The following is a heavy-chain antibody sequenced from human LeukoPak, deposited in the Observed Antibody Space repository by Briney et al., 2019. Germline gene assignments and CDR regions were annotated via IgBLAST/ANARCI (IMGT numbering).Heavy chain of an antibody. CDR3: ARGGIAARPYYYYYMDV. CDR2: INRSGST. CDR1: GGSFSGYY. V-gene: IGHV4-34*01. J-gene: IGHJ6*03. D-gene: IGHD6-6*01. Sequence: PSETLSLTCAVYGGSFSGYYWSWIRQPPGKGLEWIGEINRSGSTNYNPSLKSRVTISVDTSKNQFSLKLSSVTAADTAVYYCARGGIAARPYYYYYMDVWGKGTTVTVSS.